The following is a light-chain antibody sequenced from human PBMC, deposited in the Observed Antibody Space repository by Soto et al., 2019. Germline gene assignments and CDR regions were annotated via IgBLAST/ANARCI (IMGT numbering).Light chain of an antibody. V-gene: IGKV3-15*01. Sequence: EIVVTQSPATLSASPGERVTLSCRASQFVSSRLAWYQQRPGKVPRLLIYDTSTRALGISARFSGSGSGTEFTLTISGLQSEDFAVYYCKEYFQWPPGMFGPGTTVDIK. CDR3: KEYFQWPPGM. CDR1: QFVSSR. J-gene: IGKJ1*01. CDR2: DTS.